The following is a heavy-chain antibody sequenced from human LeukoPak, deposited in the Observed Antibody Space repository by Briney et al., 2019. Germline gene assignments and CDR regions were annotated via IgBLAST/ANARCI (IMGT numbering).Heavy chain of an antibody. J-gene: IGHJ4*02. CDR2: IYHSGST. CDR3: ATWGGWSDY. Sequence: SETLSLTCAVSGHSISSGYYWGWIRQPPGKGLEWIGSIYHSGSTYYNPSLKSRVTISVDTSKNQFSLKLSSVTAGDMAVYYCATWGGWSDYWGQGTLVTVSS. D-gene: IGHD3-16*01. V-gene: IGHV4-38-2*01. CDR1: GHSISSGYY.